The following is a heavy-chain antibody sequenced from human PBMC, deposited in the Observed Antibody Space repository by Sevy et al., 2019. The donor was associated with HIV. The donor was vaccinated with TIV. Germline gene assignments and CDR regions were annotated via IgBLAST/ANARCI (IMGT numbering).Heavy chain of an antibody. J-gene: IGHJ4*02. CDR1: GFTFSSYS. V-gene: IGHV3-21*01. Sequence: GGSLRLSCAASGFTFSSYSMNWVRQTPGKGLEWVSSISSSSSYIYYADSVKGRFTISRDNAKNSLYLQMNSLRAEDTAVYYCAILRGYSGYYYFDYWGQGTLVTVSS. D-gene: IGHD5-12*01. CDR2: ISSSSSYI. CDR3: AILRGYSGYYYFDY.